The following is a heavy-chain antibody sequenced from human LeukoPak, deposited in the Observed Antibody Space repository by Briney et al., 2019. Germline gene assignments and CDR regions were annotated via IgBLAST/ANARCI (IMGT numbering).Heavy chain of an antibody. D-gene: IGHD4-17*01. CDR1: GGSISSGDYY. V-gene: IGHV4-30-4*01. Sequence: SETLSLTCTVSGGSISSGDYYWSWIRQPPGKGLEWIGYIYYSGSTYYNPPLKSRVTISVDTSKNQFSLKLSSVTAADTAVYYCARGLETTVTTEVWFDPWGQGTLVTVSS. J-gene: IGHJ5*02. CDR3: ARGLETTVTTEVWFDP. CDR2: IYYSGST.